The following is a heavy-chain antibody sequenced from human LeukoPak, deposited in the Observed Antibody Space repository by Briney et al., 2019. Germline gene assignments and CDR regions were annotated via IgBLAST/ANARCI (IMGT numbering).Heavy chain of an antibody. J-gene: IGHJ4*02. D-gene: IGHD3-22*01. Sequence: GRSLRLSCAASGFTFSSYAMHWVRQAPGKGLEWVAVISYDGSNKYYADSVKGRFTISRDNSKNTLYLQMNSLRAEDTAVYYCARDGGYYYDSSGYYIGYWGQGTLVTVSS. V-gene: IGHV3-30*04. CDR1: GFTFSSYA. CDR3: ARDGGYYYDSSGYYIGY. CDR2: ISYDGSNK.